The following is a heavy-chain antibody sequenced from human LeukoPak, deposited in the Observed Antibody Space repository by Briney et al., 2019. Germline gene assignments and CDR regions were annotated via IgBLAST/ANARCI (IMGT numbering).Heavy chain of an antibody. CDR2: ISAYNGNI. Sequence: AASVKVSCKASGYTFISDGITWVRQAPGQGLEWLGWISAYNGNIDYAQKLQGRVTLTTDTSTSTAYMEVRSLRSDDTAVYYCASMSGYYPSYYFDYWGQGTLVTVSS. CDR3: ASMSGYYPSYYFDY. CDR1: GYTFISDG. D-gene: IGHD3-3*01. J-gene: IGHJ4*02. V-gene: IGHV1-18*01.